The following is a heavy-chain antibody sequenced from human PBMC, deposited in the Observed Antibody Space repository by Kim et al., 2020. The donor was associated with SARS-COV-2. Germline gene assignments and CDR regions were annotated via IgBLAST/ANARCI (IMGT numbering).Heavy chain of an antibody. Sequence: SSTSYADSVKGRFTIARDNAKNTLYLQMNSLRAEDTAVYYCARAPGERYYWGQGTLVTVSS. D-gene: IGHD3-16*01. CDR3: ARAPGERYY. V-gene: IGHV3-74*01. J-gene: IGHJ4*02. CDR2: SST.